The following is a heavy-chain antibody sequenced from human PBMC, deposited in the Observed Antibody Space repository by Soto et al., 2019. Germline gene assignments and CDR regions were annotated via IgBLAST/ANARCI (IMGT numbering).Heavy chain of an antibody. V-gene: IGHV1-69*13. D-gene: IGHD2-15*01. CDR2: IIPIFGTA. CDR3: ARAALGCSGGSCPTSYYYYYGMDV. J-gene: IGHJ6*02. Sequence: GASVKVSCKASGGTFSSYAISWVRQAPGQGLEWMGGIIPIFGTANYAQKFQGRVTITADESTSTAYMELSSLRSEDTAVYYCARAALGCSGGSCPTSYYYYYGMDVWGQGTTVPVSS. CDR1: GGTFSSYA.